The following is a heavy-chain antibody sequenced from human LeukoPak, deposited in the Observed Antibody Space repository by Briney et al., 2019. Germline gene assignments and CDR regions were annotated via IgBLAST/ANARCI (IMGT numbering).Heavy chain of an antibody. D-gene: IGHD1-14*01. CDR3: AREVWGPEY. CDR2: IKQDGSDK. CDR1: GFTFNRAW. V-gene: IGHV3-7*01. J-gene: IGHJ4*02. Sequence: GGSLRLSCAASGFTFNRAWMSWVRQAPGKGLEWVGNIKQDGSDKNYMDSVKGRFTISRDNTKNSVYLQMSSLRAEDTAVYYCAREVWGPEYWGQGTLVTVSS.